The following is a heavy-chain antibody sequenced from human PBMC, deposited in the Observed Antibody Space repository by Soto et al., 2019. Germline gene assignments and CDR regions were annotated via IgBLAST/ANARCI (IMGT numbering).Heavy chain of an antibody. J-gene: IGHJ4*02. CDR1: GFTFNIYG. V-gene: IGHV3-30*18. CDR2: ISYDGGNQ. CDR3: AKDQASGQGSFDS. Sequence: GGSLILSCAASGFTFNIYGMHWVRQAPDKGLEWVALISYDGGNQYYADSVKGRFTISRDNSKNTLFLQMNSLRADDTAVYYCAKDQASGQGSFDSWGQGTLVTVSS.